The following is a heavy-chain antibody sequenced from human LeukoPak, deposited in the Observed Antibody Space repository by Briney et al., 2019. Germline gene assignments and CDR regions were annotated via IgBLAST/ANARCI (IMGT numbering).Heavy chain of an antibody. CDR2: INSDGSST. V-gene: IGHV3-74*01. D-gene: IGHD3-3*01. J-gene: IGHJ6*03. Sequence: GGSLRLSCAASGFTFSSYWMHWVRQAPGKGLVRVSRINSDGSSTSYADSVKGRFTISRDNAKNTLYLQMNSLRAEDTAVYYCARGPRKPPTEWLLPTDYYYYYMDVWGKGTTVTVSS. CDR1: GFTFSSYW. CDR3: ARGPRKPPTEWLLPTDYYYYYMDV.